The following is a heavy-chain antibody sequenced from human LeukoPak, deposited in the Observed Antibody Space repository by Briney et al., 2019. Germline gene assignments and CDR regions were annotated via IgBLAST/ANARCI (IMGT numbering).Heavy chain of an antibody. D-gene: IGHD2-2*01. Sequence: PGGSLRLSCAASGFTFSSYAMSWVRQAPGKGLEWLSGISGSGGSTHNADSVKGRFTISRDNSKNTLLLQMNSLRAEDTAVYYCAKDGCSSSSCHANFYYYYYYHMDVWGKGTTVTVSS. J-gene: IGHJ6*03. V-gene: IGHV3-23*01. CDR2: ISGSGGST. CDR3: AKDGCSSSSCHANFYYYYYYHMDV. CDR1: GFTFSSYA.